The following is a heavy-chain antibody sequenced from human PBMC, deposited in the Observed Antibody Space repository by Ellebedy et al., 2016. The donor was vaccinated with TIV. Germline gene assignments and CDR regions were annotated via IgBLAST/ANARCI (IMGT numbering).Heavy chain of an antibody. V-gene: IGHV4-59*01. Sequence: MPSETLSLTCTVSGGSISSYYWSWIRQPPGKGLEWMGYIYYSGSTNYNPSLKSRVTRAVDTSKKQISLKLRSVTAADTAVYYYARSSGWDRFDYWGQGTLVTVSS. CDR3: ARSSGWDRFDY. D-gene: IGHD6-19*01. J-gene: IGHJ4*02. CDR1: GGSISSYY. CDR2: IYYSGST.